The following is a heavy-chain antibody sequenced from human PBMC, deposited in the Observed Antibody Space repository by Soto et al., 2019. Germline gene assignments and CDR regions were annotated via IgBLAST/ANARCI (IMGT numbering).Heavy chain of an antibody. Sequence: SETLSLTCTVSGGSISSGGYYWSWIRQHPGKGLEWIGSIYYSGSTYYNPSLKSRVTISVDTSKNQFSLKLSSVTAADTAVYYCASTMIVVVTHDYWGQGTLVTVS. V-gene: IGHV4-39*01. J-gene: IGHJ4*02. CDR2: IYYSGST. CDR1: GGSISSGGYY. D-gene: IGHD3-22*01. CDR3: ASTMIVVVTHDY.